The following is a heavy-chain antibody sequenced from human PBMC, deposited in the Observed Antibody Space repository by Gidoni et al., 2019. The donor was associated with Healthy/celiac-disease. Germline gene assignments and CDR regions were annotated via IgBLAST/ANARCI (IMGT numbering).Heavy chain of an antibody. Sequence: EVQLLESGGGLVQPGGSLSLSCAASGFTFSSYAMSWARQAPGKGLEWVSAISGSGGSTYYADSVKGRFTISRDNSKNTLYLQMNSLRAEDTAVYYCAKDFYTEDDAFDIWGQGTMVTVSS. CDR1: GFTFSSYA. CDR3: AKDFYTEDDAFDI. CDR2: ISGSGGST. D-gene: IGHD3-16*01. J-gene: IGHJ3*02. V-gene: IGHV3-23*01.